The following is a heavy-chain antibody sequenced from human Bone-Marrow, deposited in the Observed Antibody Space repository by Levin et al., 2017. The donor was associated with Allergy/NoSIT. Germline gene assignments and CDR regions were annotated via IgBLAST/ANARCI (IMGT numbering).Heavy chain of an antibody. Sequence: SQTLSLTCTVSGGSLSSSTDYWAWIRQSPGKGLEWIGSIFYGGRTYSDPSLRRRVTISLDTSYNRFSLRMTSVSAADTAVYYCAGRTSGTTYDAFDVWGQGTMVIVSS. D-gene: IGHD1-1*01. J-gene: IGHJ3*01. CDR1: GGSLSSSTDY. CDR2: IFYGGRT. CDR3: AGRTSGTTYDAFDV. V-gene: IGHV4-39*01.